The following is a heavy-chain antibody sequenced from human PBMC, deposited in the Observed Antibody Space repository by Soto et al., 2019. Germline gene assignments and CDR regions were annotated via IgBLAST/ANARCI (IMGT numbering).Heavy chain of an antibody. CDR3: ARENYFDD. V-gene: IGHV3-30-3*01. CDR2: ISYDGSNK. Sequence: GGSLRLSCAASGFTFSSYAMHWVRQAPGKGLEWVAVISYDGSNKYYADSVKGRFTISRDNSKNSLYLQMNSLRAEDTAVYYCARENYFDDWGQGTLVTVSS. CDR1: GFTFSSYA. J-gene: IGHJ4*02.